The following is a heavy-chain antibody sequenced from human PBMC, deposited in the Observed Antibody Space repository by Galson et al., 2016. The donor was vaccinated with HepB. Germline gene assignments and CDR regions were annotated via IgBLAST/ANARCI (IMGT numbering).Heavy chain of an antibody. J-gene: IGHJ6*02. CDR3: STNTTTAGMDV. D-gene: IGHD5-24*01. CDR2: MSGGGYT. V-gene: IGHV3-23*01. Sequence: SLRLSCAGSGVTLSNYVVMWVRQTPGTGLAWVSAMSGGGYTFYAGSVKGRFTISRENSKNTLFLEMNGLRAEDTAIYYCSTNTTTAGMDVWGQGTTVIV. CDR1: GVTLSNYV.